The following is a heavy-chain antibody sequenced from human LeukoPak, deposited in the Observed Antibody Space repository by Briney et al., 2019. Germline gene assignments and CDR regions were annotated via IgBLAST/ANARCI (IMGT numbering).Heavy chain of an antibody. Sequence: PGRSLRLSCAASGFNFINTWMHWVRQAPGKGLVWVARIKNDGSGIIYADSVKGRFTISRDNARNTLYLQMTSLRAEDTAVYYFSRERGVSHPFDYWGQGTLVTVSS. CDR3: SRERGVSHPFDY. CDR2: IKNDGSGI. D-gene: IGHD2-21*01. J-gene: IGHJ4*02. V-gene: IGHV3-74*01. CDR1: GFNFINTW.